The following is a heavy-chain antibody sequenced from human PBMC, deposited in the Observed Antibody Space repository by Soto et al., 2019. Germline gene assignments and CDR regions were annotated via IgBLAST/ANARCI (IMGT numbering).Heavy chain of an antibody. CDR1: GYTFTSYG. CDR3: ARDNEGGYSAASPFDY. J-gene: IGHJ4*02. V-gene: IGHV1-18*01. CDR2: ISAYNGNT. D-gene: IGHD5-18*01. Sequence: QVQLVQSGAEVKKPGASVKVSCKASGYTFTSYGISWVRQAPGQGLEWMGWISAYNGNTNYAQKVQGRVTMTTDTSTSIAYMELRTLRFDDTAVYYCARDNEGGYSAASPFDYWGQGTLVTVSS.